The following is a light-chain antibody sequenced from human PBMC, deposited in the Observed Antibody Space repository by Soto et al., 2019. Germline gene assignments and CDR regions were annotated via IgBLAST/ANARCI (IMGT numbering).Light chain of an antibody. V-gene: IGKV1-5*01. CDR2: DAS. CDR3: QQYDSYPLT. CDR1: QSISSW. Sequence: DIQMTPSPSTLSASVGDRVTITCRASQSISSWLAWYQQKPGKAPKFLIYDASSLESGVPSRFSGSGSGTEFTLTISSLQPDDFATYFCQQYDSYPLTVGGGTKVEIK. J-gene: IGKJ4*02.